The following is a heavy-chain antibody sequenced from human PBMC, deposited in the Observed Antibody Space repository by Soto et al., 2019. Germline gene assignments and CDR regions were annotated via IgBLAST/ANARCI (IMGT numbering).Heavy chain of an antibody. V-gene: IGHV3-48*02. CDR2: ISSSSSTI. CDR1: GFTFSSYS. CDR3: ARDTPYMITFGGVRSDYYYGMDV. D-gene: IGHD3-16*01. Sequence: GGSLRLSCAASGFTFSSYSMNWVRQAPGKGLEWVSYISSSSSTIYYADSVKGRFTISRDNAKNSLYLQMNSLRDEDTAVYYCARDTPYMITFGGVRSDYYYGMDVWGQGTTVTVAS. J-gene: IGHJ6*02.